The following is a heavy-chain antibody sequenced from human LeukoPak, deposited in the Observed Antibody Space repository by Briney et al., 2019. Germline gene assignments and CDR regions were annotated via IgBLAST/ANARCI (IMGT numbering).Heavy chain of an antibody. D-gene: IGHD3-16*01. Sequence: GGSLRLSCVASGFTFDDYAMHWVRQAPGKGLEWVSAMSWNGDNIAYADSVEGRFTISRDNAKNSLYLQMNSLRPEDTALYYCAKDGSSHSNMLTAYDYWGQGTLVTVSS. CDR1: GFTFDDYA. J-gene: IGHJ4*02. V-gene: IGHV3-9*01. CDR3: AKDGSSHSNMLTAYDY. CDR2: MSWNGDNI.